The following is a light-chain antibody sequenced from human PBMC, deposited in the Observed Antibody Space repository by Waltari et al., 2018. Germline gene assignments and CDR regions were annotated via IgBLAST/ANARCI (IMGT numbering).Light chain of an antibody. CDR3: QQYNNWPPGYT. Sequence: EIVMTQSPATLSVFPGERATLSCRARQRVSSNLAWYQQKPGQAPSLRFYGASTRATGIPARVSGSGSGTEFTLTIIRLQSEDFAVYYCQQYNNWPPGYTFGQGTKLEIK. J-gene: IGKJ2*01. CDR2: GAS. V-gene: IGKV3-15*01. CDR1: QRVSSN.